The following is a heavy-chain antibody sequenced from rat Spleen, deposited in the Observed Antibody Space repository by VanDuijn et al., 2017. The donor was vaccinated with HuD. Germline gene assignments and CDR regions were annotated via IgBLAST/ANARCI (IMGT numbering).Heavy chain of an antibody. D-gene: IGHD1-2*01. CDR3: AKDMNYYSTYPFYVMGD. CDR1: GFTFSGYW. Sequence: EVQLVETGGGLVQPGGSLQLSCVASGFTFSGYWMYWIRQAPGEGLEWISFISPDGTTTYYPDSVKGRFTISRDNAENTVYLQMNSLRSEDTATYYCAKDMNYYSTYPFYVMGDWGQGASVTVSS. V-gene: IGHV5-58*01. J-gene: IGHJ4*01. CDR2: ISPDGTTT.